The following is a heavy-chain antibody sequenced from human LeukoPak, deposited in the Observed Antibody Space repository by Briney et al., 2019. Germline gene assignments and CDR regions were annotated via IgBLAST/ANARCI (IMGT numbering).Heavy chain of an antibody. D-gene: IGHD2-2*01. V-gene: IGHV3-74*01. J-gene: IGHJ4*02. CDR1: GFTFSNYG. CDR3: ARDRYPAAREFDY. CDR2: LDTDGSDT. Sequence: GGSLRLSCAASGFTFSNYGMHWVRQAPGKGLVWVSRLDTDGSDTSYADSVKGRFTISRDNAKNTLYLEMNNLRAEDTAMYYCARDRYPAAREFDYWGQGTLVTVSS.